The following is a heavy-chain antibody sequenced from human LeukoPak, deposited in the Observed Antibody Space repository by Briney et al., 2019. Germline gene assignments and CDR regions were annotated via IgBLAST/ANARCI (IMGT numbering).Heavy chain of an antibody. V-gene: IGHV3-23*01. D-gene: IGHD3-9*01. CDR1: GFTFSSYA. Sequence: TGGSLRLSCAASGFTFSSYAMSWVRQAPGKGQEWVSAISGSGGSTYYADSVKGRFTISRDNSKNTLYLQMNSLRAEDTAVYYCAKDGTYYDILTGYHYFDYWGQGTLVTVSS. CDR2: ISGSGGST. J-gene: IGHJ4*02. CDR3: AKDGTYYDILTGYHYFDY.